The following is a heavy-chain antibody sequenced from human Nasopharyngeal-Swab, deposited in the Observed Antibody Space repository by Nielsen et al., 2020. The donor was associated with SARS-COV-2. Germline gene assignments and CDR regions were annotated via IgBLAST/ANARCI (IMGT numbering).Heavy chain of an antibody. V-gene: IGHV4-39*01. Sequence: REAPGKGLEWFGSIYYSGSTYYNPSLKSRVTISVDTSKNQFSLKLSSVTAADTAVYYCAGQGTRCSGGSCYWDAFDIWGQGTMVTVSS. D-gene: IGHD2-15*01. CDR3: AGQGTRCSGGSCYWDAFDI. CDR2: IYYSGST. J-gene: IGHJ3*02.